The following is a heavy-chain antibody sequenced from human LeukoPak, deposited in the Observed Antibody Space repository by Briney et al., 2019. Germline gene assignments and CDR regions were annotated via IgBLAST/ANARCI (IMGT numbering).Heavy chain of an antibody. CDR3: ANYGGDDAFDI. D-gene: IGHD4-23*01. V-gene: IGHV4-38-2*02. J-gene: IGHJ3*02. CDR1: GYSISNGFY. Sequence: SETLSLTCTVSGYSISNGFYWAWIRQPPGKGLEWIGSVYHTGSTYSNPSLKSRVTISVDTSKNQFSLKLSSVTAADAAVYYCANYGGDDAFDIWGQGTMVTVSS. CDR2: VYHTGST.